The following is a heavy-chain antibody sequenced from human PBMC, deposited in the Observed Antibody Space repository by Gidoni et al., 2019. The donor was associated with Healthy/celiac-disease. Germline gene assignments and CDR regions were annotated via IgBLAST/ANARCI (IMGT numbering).Heavy chain of an antibody. J-gene: IGHJ5*02. CDR2: IYYSGST. CDR1: GGSIRSGDYS. D-gene: IGHD5-12*01. CDR3: ARLLMATIGWWFDP. V-gene: IGHV4-30-4*01. Sequence: QVQLQESGPGLLKPSQTRSLTCTVHGGSIRSGDYSWSWIRQPPGKGLEWLGYIYYSGSTYYNPSLKSRVTISVDTSKNQFSLKLSSVTAADTAVYYCARLLMATIGWWFDPWGQGTLVTVSS.